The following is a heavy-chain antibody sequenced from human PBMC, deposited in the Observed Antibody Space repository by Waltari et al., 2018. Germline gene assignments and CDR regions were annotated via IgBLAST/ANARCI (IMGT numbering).Heavy chain of an antibody. CDR3: ATHTPFNDFGASGYFYFFDY. CDR1: GVSVSENY. CDR2: LYRAGST. J-gene: IGHJ4*02. Sequence: EVQLVESGGGLIQPGGSLRLSCAVSGVSVSENYMTWVRQAPGKGLEWVSLLYRAGSTSYAESVKGRFTISRDTSKNVLYLQVDRLTAGDTAVYYCATHTPFNDFGASGYFYFFDYWGRGTLVTVSS. D-gene: IGHD3-22*01. V-gene: IGHV3-53*01.